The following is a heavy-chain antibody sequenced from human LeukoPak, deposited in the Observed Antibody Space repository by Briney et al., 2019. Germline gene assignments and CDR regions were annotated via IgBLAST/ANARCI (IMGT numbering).Heavy chain of an antibody. CDR1: GGSISSYY. D-gene: IGHD2-2*01. Sequence: ETSETLSLTCTVSGGSISSYYWSWIRQPPGKGLEWIGYIYYSGSTNYNPSLKSRVTISVDTSKNQFSLKLSSVTAADTAVYYCARDHVVPAAIEKYYFDYWGQGTLVTVSS. CDR2: IYYSGST. CDR3: ARDHVVPAAIEKYYFDY. J-gene: IGHJ4*02. V-gene: IGHV4-59*01.